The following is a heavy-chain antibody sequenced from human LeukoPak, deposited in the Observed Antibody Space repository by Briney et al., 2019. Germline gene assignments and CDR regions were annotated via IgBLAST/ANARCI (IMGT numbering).Heavy chain of an antibody. Sequence: GGSLRLSCSASGFTFSSYAMHWVRQAPGKGLEFVSAISSNGGSTYYADSVKGRFTISRDNSKNTLYLQMSSLRAEDTAVYYCVEYGYSSSYGFDYWGQGALVTVSS. V-gene: IGHV3-64D*06. D-gene: IGHD6-13*01. J-gene: IGHJ4*02. CDR1: GFTFSSYA. CDR3: VEYGYSSSYGFDY. CDR2: ISSNGGST.